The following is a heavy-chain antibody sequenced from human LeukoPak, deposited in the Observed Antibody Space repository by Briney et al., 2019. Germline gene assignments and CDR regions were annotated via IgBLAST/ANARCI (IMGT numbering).Heavy chain of an antibody. CDR2: INQDGSKE. V-gene: IGHV3-7*01. J-gene: IGHJ4*02. CDR1: GFTFSNYW. Sequence: GGSLRVSCAASGFTFSNYWMTWVRQAPGKGLEWVANINQDGSKEYYMDSVKARFTISRDNAKNSLSLQMNSLRAEDTAVYYCVRDGGVSGYDLLDYWGQGTLVTVSS. CDR3: VRDGGVSGYDLLDY. D-gene: IGHD5-12*01.